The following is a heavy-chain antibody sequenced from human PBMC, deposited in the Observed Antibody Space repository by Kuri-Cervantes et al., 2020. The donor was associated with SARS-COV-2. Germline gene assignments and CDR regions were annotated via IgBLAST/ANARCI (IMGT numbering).Heavy chain of an antibody. CDR3: ARAFGGSYFNWSDP. V-gene: IGHV3-30*04. Sequence: GESLKISCAASGFTLSSYAMHWVRQAPGKGLEWVAVISYDGSNKYYADSVKGRFTISRDNSKNTLYLQMNSLRAEDTAVYYCARAFGGSYFNWSDPWGQGTLVTVSS. D-gene: IGHD1-26*01. J-gene: IGHJ5*02. CDR2: ISYDGSNK. CDR1: GFTLSSYA.